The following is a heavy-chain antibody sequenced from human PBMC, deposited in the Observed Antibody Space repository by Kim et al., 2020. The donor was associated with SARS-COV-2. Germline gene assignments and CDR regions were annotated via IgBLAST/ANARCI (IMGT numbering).Heavy chain of an antibody. CDR2: IYYSGST. J-gene: IGHJ5*02. V-gene: IGHV4-30-4*01. Sequence: SETLSLTCTVSGGSISSGDYYWSWIRQPPGKGLEWIGYIYYSGSTYYNPSLKSRVTISVDTSKNQFSLKLSSVTAADTAVYYCARVNFRVWVLSPAAIGRGFDPWGQGTLVTVSS. CDR1: GGSISSGDYY. D-gene: IGHD2-2*02. CDR3: ARVNFRVWVLSPAAIGRGFDP.